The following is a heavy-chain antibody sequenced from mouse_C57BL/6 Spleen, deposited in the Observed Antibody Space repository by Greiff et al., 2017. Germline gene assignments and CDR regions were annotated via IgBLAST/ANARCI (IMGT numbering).Heavy chain of an antibody. CDR3: ARQGYGNYEWFAY. Sequence: QVHVKQSGAELAKPGASVKLSCKASGYTFTSYWMHWVQQRPGQGLEWIGYINPSSGYTKYNQKFKDKATLTADKSSSTAYMQLSSLTDEDSAVYYCARQGYGNYEWFAYWGQGTLVTVSA. D-gene: IGHD2-1*01. J-gene: IGHJ3*01. V-gene: IGHV1-7*01. CDR1: GYTFTSYW. CDR2: INPSSGYT.